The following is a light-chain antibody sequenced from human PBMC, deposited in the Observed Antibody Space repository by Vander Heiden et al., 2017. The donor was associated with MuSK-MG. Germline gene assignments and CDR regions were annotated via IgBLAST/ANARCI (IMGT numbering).Light chain of an antibody. CDR3: QQSDSTPST. J-gene: IGKJ3*01. V-gene: IGKV1-39*01. CDR2: AAS. CDR1: QSISSY. Sequence: DIQMTQFPSSLSASVGDRVTITCRASQSISSYLNWYQQKPGKAPKLLIYAASSLQSGVPSRFSGSGSGTDFTLTISRLQPEDFATYYCQQSDSTPSTFGHGTKVDIK.